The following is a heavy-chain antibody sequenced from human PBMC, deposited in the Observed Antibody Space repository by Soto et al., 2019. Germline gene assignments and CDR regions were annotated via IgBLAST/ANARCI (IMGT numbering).Heavy chain of an antibody. CDR3: ANYVAVAGTALYGMDV. J-gene: IGHJ6*02. D-gene: IGHD6-19*01. V-gene: IGHV3-23*01. CDR1: GFSFSSYA. CDR2: ISNSGGTT. Sequence: EVQLLESGGGLVQPGGSLRLSCAASGFSFSSYAMSWARQAPGKGLEWVSVISNSGGTTFYADSVKGRFTISRDNFKHTVFLQMSGLRAEDTAVYYCANYVAVAGTALYGMDVWGQGTTVTVSS.